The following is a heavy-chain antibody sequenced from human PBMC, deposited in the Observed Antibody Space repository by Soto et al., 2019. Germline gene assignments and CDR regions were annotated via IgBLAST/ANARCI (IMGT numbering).Heavy chain of an antibody. Sequence: SETLSLTCTVSGGSISSGNYYWSWIRQPPGKGLEWIGYIYYSGSTYYNPSLKSRVTISVDTSKNQFSLKLSSVTAADTAVYYCARVRHINAFDIWAQGTMVTVSS. J-gene: IGHJ3*02. V-gene: IGHV4-30-4*01. CDR3: ARVRHINAFDI. CDR2: IYYSGST. CDR1: GGSISSGNYY. D-gene: IGHD1-20*01.